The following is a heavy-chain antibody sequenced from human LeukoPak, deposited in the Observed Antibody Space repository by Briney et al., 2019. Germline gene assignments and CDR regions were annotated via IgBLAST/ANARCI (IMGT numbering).Heavy chain of an antibody. CDR2: ISSSSSYI. V-gene: IGHV3-21*01. J-gene: IGHJ4*02. CDR3: ARVPSDYFDY. CDR1: GFTFSSYS. Sequence: GGSLRLSCATSGFTFSSYSMNWVRQAPGKGLEWVSSISSSSSYIYYADSVKGRFTISRDNAKNSLYLQMNSLRAEDTAVYYCARVPSDYFDYWGQGTLVTVSS.